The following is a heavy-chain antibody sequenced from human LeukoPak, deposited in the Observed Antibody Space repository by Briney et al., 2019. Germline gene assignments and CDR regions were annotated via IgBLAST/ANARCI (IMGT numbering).Heavy chain of an antibody. J-gene: IGHJ4*02. D-gene: IGHD5-18*01. CDR1: GFAFSSYA. CDR2: MSYDGFNK. Sequence: GGSLRLSCAASGFAFSSYAMHWVRQSLGKGLEWVAVMSYDGFNKYYADSVKGRFTISRDNSKNTLYLQMNSLRAEDTAVYYCAKTKGYSYGYYFDYWGQGTLVTVSS. CDR3: AKTKGYSYGYYFDY. V-gene: IGHV3-30*18.